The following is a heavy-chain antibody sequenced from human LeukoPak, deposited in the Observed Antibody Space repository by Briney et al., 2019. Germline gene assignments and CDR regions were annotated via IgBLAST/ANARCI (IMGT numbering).Heavy chain of an antibody. J-gene: IGHJ4*02. CDR3: ARTHSSGWPNYFDC. Sequence: SVKVSCKASGGTFSSYAISWVRQAPGQGLEWMGRIIPILGIANYAQKFQGRVTITADKSTSTAYMELSSLRSEDTAVYYCARTHSSGWPNYFDCWGQGTLVTVSS. D-gene: IGHD6-19*01. CDR2: IIPILGIA. V-gene: IGHV1-69*04. CDR1: GGTFSSYA.